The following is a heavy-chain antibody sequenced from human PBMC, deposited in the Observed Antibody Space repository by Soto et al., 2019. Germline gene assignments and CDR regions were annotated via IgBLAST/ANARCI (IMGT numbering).Heavy chain of an antibody. Sequence: SETLSLTCAVYGGSFSGYYWSWIRQPPGKGLEWIGEINHSGSTNYNPSLKSRVTISVDTSKNQFSLKLSSVTAADTDVYYCARVAEGNFDYWGQGTLVTVSS. V-gene: IGHV4-34*01. CDR3: ARVAEGNFDY. CDR2: INHSGST. J-gene: IGHJ4*02. CDR1: GGSFSGYY.